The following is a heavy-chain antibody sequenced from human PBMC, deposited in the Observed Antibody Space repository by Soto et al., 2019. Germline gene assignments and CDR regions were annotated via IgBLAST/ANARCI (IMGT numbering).Heavy chain of an antibody. CDR3: ARDQIAAAEGAQPLDY. Sequence: GGSLRLSCAASGFTLSDYSLNWVRQVPGKGLEWISYISYNVRTKCTADSMRGRFTISRDNSKNTLYLQMNSLRAEDTAVYYCARDQIAAAEGAQPLDYWGQGTLVTVSS. CDR2: ISYNVRTK. CDR1: GFTLSDYS. J-gene: IGHJ4*02. V-gene: IGHV3-33*08. D-gene: IGHD6-13*01.